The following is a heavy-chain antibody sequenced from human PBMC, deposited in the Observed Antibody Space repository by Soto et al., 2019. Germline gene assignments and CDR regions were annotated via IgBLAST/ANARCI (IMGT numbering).Heavy chain of an antibody. CDR3: AKSNQIFGVLNDYYYYGMDV. V-gene: IGHV3-23*01. J-gene: IGHJ6*02. CDR2: ISGNGGTT. CDR1: GFTFSGYA. D-gene: IGHD3-3*01. Sequence: GVLRLSCAASGFTFSGYAMSWVRQAPGEGLEWVSTISGNGGTTDYGDSVKGRFTIARDNSKNTFYLQMNNLRAEDTAIYYCAKSNQIFGVLNDYYYYGMDVWGQGTTVTVS.